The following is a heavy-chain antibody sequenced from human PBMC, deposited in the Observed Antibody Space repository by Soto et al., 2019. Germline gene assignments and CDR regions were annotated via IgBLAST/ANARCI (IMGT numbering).Heavy chain of an antibody. V-gene: IGHV4-59*01. Sequence: SETLSLTCSVSGVSISSYFWSWIRQAPGGGLEWIGYTYHRGSTNYSPSLKSRVAISLDTSENQFSLKVNSVTAADTAVYYCARIGGYHGPLDYWGQGTPVTVSS. D-gene: IGHD6-25*01. J-gene: IGHJ4*02. CDR3: ARIGGYHGPLDY. CDR2: TYHRGST. CDR1: GVSISSYF.